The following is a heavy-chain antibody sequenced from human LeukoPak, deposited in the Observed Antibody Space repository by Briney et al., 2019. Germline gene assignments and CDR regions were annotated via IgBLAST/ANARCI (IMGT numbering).Heavy chain of an antibody. CDR1: GFTFSSYS. CDR3: ARDLGTQYDFWSGYYMDY. CDR2: ISSSSSYI. J-gene: IGHJ4*02. D-gene: IGHD3-3*01. V-gene: IGHV3-21*01. Sequence: GGSLRLSCAASGFTFSSYSMNWVRQPPGKGLEWVSSISSSSSYIYYADSVKGRFTISRDNAKNSLYLQMNSLRAEDTAVYYCARDLGTQYDFWSGYYMDYWGQGTLVTVSS.